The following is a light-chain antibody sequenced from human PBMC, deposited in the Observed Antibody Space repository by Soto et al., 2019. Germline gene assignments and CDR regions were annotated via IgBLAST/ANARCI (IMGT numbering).Light chain of an antibody. J-gene: IGKJ2*01. CDR2: GAS. CDR1: QSVNRNC. CDR3: QQYGTSPHT. V-gene: IGKV3-20*01. Sequence: ESGFSQSPGTLSLSPGERGTLSCRASQSVNRNCLAWYQQKPGQVPRPLIYGASIRAAGVPDRLSGSGSGTDFTLTISRLEPEDYAVYYCQQYGTSPHTFGQGTKLEIK.